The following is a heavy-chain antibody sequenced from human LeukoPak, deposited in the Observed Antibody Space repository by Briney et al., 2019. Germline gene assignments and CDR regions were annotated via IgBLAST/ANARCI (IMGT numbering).Heavy chain of an antibody. Sequence: GESLKISCKGSGYTFTKYWIAWVRQMPGKGLEWMGIIYPGDSDTKYSPSFQGRVTISADKSISTAYLQWSSLKASDTAMYYCARHQDWMGSVSPFDYWGQGILVTVSP. CDR2: IYPGDSDT. D-gene: IGHD1-1*01. J-gene: IGHJ4*02. CDR3: ARHQDWMGSVSPFDY. V-gene: IGHV5-51*01. CDR1: GYTFTKYW.